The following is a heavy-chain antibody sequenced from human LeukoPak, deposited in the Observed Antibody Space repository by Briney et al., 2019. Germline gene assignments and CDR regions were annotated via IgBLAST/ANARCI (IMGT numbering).Heavy chain of an antibody. CDR2: IGGSGGNT. V-gene: IGHV3-23*01. J-gene: IGHJ4*02. CDR1: GFTFTSYA. Sequence: PGGSLRLSCAASGFTFTSYAMSWVRQAPGKGLEWVSTIGGSGGNTYYADPVKGRFTISRDNSKNTLYLQMNRPRADDTAVYYCAKDPEDCTSTSCYPFFDYWGQGTLVTVSS. D-gene: IGHD2-2*01. CDR3: AKDPEDCTSTSCYPFFDY.